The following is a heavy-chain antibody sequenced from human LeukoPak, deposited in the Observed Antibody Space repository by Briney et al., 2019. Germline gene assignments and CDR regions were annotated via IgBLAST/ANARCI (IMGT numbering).Heavy chain of an antibody. V-gene: IGHV4-34*01. Sequence: SETLSLTCAVYGGSFSGYYWGWIRQPPGKGLEWIGEINHSGSTNYNPSLKSRVTISVDTSKNQFSLKLSSVTAADTAVYYCARSPVTTVDWFDPWGQGTLVTVSS. CDR1: GGSFSGYY. D-gene: IGHD4-17*01. CDR2: INHSGST. J-gene: IGHJ5*02. CDR3: ARSPVTTVDWFDP.